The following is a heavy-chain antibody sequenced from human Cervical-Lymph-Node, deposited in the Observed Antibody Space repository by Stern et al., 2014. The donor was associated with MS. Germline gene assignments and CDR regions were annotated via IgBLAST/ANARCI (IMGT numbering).Heavy chain of an antibody. D-gene: IGHD4-23*01. CDR3: ARGRGGNYGDAFDI. Sequence: VQLVESGGGLVPPGGSLRLSCAASGFTFSSYDMHWVRQATGKGLEWVSAIGTAGDPYYPGSVKGRFTISRENAKNSLYLQMNSLRAGDTAVYYCARGRGGNYGDAFDIWGQGTMVTVSS. J-gene: IGHJ3*02. CDR1: GFTFSSYD. V-gene: IGHV3-13*05. CDR2: IGTAGDP.